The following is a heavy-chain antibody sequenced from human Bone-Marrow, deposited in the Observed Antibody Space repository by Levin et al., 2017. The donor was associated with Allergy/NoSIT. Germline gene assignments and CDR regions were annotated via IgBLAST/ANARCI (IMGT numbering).Heavy chain of an antibody. CDR1: GFPFDDSA. J-gene: IGHJ4*02. V-gene: IGHV3-9*01. Sequence: LSLTCAASGFPFDDSAMHWVRQAPGKGLEWVSGISWNSGSIGYADSVKGRFTISRDNAKNSLYLQMNSLRAEDTALYYCAKDQENARYALDYWGQGTLVTVSS. CDR3: AKDQENARYALDY. D-gene: IGHD2-2*01. CDR2: ISWNSGSI.